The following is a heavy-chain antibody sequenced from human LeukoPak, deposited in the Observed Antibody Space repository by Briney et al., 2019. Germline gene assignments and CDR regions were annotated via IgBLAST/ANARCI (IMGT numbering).Heavy chain of an antibody. Sequence: HPGGSLRLSCAASGFTFSNNAMSWVRQAPGKGLEWVSATSTSGGSAYYADSVKGRFTISRDNSKNTLYLQMNSLRAEDTAVYYCAREAAVAGLDYWGQGTLVTVSS. CDR3: AREAAVAGLDY. CDR1: GFTFSNNA. J-gene: IGHJ4*02. V-gene: IGHV3-23*01. CDR2: TSTSGGSA. D-gene: IGHD6-19*01.